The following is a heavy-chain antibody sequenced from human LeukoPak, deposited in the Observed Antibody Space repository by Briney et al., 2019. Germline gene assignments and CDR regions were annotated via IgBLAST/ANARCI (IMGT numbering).Heavy chain of an antibody. CDR2: ISSSSSYI. CDR1: GFTLSSYS. Sequence: GGSLRLSCAASGFTLSSYSMNWVSQAPGKGLEGVSSISSSSSYIYYADAVRGRFTISRDNAKNSLYLQMNSLRAEDTAVYYCARDLSSDYFDYWGQGTLVTVSS. CDR3: ARDLSSDYFDY. D-gene: IGHD3-10*01. V-gene: IGHV3-21*01. J-gene: IGHJ4*02.